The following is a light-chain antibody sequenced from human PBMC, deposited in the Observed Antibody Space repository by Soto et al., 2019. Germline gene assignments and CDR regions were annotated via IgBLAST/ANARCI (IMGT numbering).Light chain of an antibody. V-gene: IGKV3-15*01. CDR2: GAS. J-gene: IGKJ1*01. CDR3: QQYNNWPWT. CDR1: QSVSSN. Sequence: EILVTQSPATLSVSPGERATLSWRASQSVSSNLAWYQQKPGQAPRRLIYGASTRDTGIPARFSGSGSGTEFTLTISSLQSEDFEVYYCQQYNNWPWTFGQGTKVDIK.